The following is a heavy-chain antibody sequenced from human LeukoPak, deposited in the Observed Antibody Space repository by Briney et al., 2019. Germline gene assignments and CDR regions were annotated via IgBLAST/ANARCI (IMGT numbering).Heavy chain of an antibody. J-gene: IGHJ6*02. CDR1: GFTFSNFA. CDR2: ISGSGGTT. CDR3: AKHGFGELTYYHGMDV. D-gene: IGHD3-10*01. V-gene: IGHV3-23*01. Sequence: GGSLRLSCAASGFTFSNFAMSWVRQGPGKGLEWVSAISGSGGTTYYADSVKGRFTISRDNSKNTLYLQINSLRAEDAAVFYCAKHGFGELTYYHGMDVWGQGTTVTVSS.